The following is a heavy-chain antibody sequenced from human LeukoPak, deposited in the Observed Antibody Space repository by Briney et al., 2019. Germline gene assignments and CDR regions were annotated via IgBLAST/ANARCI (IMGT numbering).Heavy chain of an antibody. CDR3: ARDSLYNFWSGYYHTTYYFDY. D-gene: IGHD3-3*01. CDR1: GGSIRSGNYY. J-gene: IGHJ4*02. V-gene: IGHV4-61*09. CDR2: IYTGGST. Sequence: PSETLSLTCTVSGGSIRSGNYYWSWIRQPAGKGLEWIGHIYTGGSTNYNPSLKSRVTISVDTSQNQFSLNLSSMTAADTAVYYCARDSLYNFWSGYYHTTYYFDYWGQGTLVTVSS.